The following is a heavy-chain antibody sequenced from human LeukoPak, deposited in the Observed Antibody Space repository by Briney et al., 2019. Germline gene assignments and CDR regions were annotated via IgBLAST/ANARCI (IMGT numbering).Heavy chain of an antibody. Sequence: GGSLRLSCAASGLTFGDYSMTWVRQAPGKGLEWVSSISSGSGHIYYAESVRGRFTISRDNAKNSLFLEMNSLSAEDTAVYYCAGGSSTNSYYFDYWGQGTVVTVSS. CDR2: ISSGSGHI. D-gene: IGHD6-13*01. V-gene: IGHV3-21*01. CDR1: GLTFGDYS. J-gene: IGHJ4*02. CDR3: AGGSSTNSYYFDY.